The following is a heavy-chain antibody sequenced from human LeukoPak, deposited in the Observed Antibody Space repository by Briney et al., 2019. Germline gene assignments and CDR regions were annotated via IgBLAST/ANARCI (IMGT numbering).Heavy chain of an antibody. CDR2: ITSKGYGEPV. CDR3: LRALAATVCQWYFHY. CDR1: GFSFGDYP. J-gene: IGHJ4*02. V-gene: IGHV3-49*04. D-gene: IGHD6-19*01. Sequence: GRSLRLSCTGSGFSFGDYPMSWVRQAPGKGLEWLGFITSKGYGEPVGYAASVSGRFTISRDDSNSTAYLQLNNLQTDDTAVYYCLRALAATVCQWYFHYSGQGTLVTVSS.